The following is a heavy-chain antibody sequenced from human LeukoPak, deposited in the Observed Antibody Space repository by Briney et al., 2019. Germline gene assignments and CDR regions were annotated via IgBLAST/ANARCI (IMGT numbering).Heavy chain of an antibody. CDR1: GFTFSSYS. CDR2: IYYSGST. J-gene: IGHJ6*02. CDR3: ARAPVLRFLEWLLPTSMDV. D-gene: IGHD3-3*01. V-gene: IGHV4-30-4*08. Sequence: LRLSCAASGFTFSSYSMNWVRQPPGKGLEWIGYIYYSGSTYYNPSLKSRVTISVDASKNQFSLKLSSVTAADTAVYYCARAPVLRFLEWLLPTSMDVWGQGTTVTVSS.